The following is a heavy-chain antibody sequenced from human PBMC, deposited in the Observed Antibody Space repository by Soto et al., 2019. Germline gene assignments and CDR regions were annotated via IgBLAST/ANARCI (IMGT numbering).Heavy chain of an antibody. J-gene: IGHJ4*02. V-gene: IGHV1-69*13. CDR3: ARASILVLVPLPPNYFDS. D-gene: IGHD2-21*01. Sequence: SSVKVSCKASGGTFTSSAITWVRQAPGQGLEWMGGIIPMFGTTNYAQKFQGRVTIIADESTSTAYMELSSLRSEDTAVYYCARASILVLVPLPPNYFDSRGPGALVT. CDR2: IIPMFGTT. CDR1: GGTFTSSA.